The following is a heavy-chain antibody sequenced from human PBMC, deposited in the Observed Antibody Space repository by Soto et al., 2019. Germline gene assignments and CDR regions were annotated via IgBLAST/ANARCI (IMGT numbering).Heavy chain of an antibody. Sequence: PSETLSLTCAVYAWSFSGYYWSWIRQPPGKGLEWIGEINHSGSTNYNPSLKSRVTISVDTSKNQFSLKLSSVTAADTAVYYCASTNRDSSSGVDYWGQGTLVTVS. V-gene: IGHV4-34*01. CDR1: AWSFSGYY. CDR3: ASTNRDSSSGVDY. J-gene: IGHJ4*02. CDR2: INHSGST. D-gene: IGHD6-6*01.